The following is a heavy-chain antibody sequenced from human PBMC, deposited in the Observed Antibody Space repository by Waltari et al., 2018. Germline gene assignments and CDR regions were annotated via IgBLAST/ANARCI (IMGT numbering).Heavy chain of an antibody. CDR3: ASGHSYISNSRHYGPFDL. CDR1: GGTFNNHV. Sequence: QVHLLQSGPEVRKPGSSVKVSCQASGGTFNNHVFNWVRQAPGQGLEWMGRIIPIPGPTTYSQRFHGRVTMTADKSTKTTYMGLASLRSEDTALYYCASGHSYISNSRHYGPFDLWGQGTLITVSS. D-gene: IGHD3-16*01. V-gene: IGHV1-69*08. J-gene: IGHJ5*02. CDR2: IIPIPGPT.